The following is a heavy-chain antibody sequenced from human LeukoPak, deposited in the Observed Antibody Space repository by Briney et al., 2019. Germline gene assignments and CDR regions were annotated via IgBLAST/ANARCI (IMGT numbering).Heavy chain of an antibody. D-gene: IGHD3-22*01. CDR3: ARGRRYCSGGSCSPPNDYDSSGYYYDY. Sequence: ASVKVSCKASGYTFTSYGISWVRQAPGQGLEWMGWISAYNGNTNYAQKLQGRVTMTTDTSTSTAYMELRSLRSDDTAVYYCARGRRYCSGGSCSPPNDYDSSGYYYDYWGQGTLVTVSS. J-gene: IGHJ4*02. CDR1: GYTFTSYG. V-gene: IGHV1-18*01. CDR2: ISAYNGNT.